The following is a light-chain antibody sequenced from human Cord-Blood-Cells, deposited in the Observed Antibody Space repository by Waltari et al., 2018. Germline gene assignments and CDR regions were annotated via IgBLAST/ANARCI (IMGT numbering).Light chain of an antibody. V-gene: IGLV2-14*01. J-gene: IGLJ2*01. Sequence: QSALTQPASVSGSPGQSITTSCTGTSSDGGGYNYVSGYQQHQGKAPQPMIYDVCSRPSGVYNGFSVSKSGNTASLTISGLPAEDEAVYYCSSYTSSSTVVFGGGTKLTVL. CDR1: SSDGGGYNY. CDR3: SSYTSSSTVV. CDR2: DVC.